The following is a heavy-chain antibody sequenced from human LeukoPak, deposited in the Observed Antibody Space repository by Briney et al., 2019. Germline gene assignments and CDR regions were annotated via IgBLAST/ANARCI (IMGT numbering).Heavy chain of an antibody. V-gene: IGHV4-59*08. CDR1: GGSISSYY. CDR2: IYYSGNT. D-gene: IGHD3-22*01. J-gene: IGHJ4*02. Sequence: PSETLSLTCTVSGGSISSYYWSWIRQPPGKGLEWIGYIYYSGNTNYNPSLKSRVTMSVDTSKNQFSLKLSSVTAADTAVYYCARGSITMIVVSPFDYWGQGTLVTVSS. CDR3: ARGSITMIVVSPFDY.